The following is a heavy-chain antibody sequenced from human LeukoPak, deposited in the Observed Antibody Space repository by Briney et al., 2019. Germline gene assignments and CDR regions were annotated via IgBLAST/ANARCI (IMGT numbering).Heavy chain of an antibody. Sequence: ASVKVSCKASGYTFTSYGISWVRQAPGQGLEWMGWISAYNGNTNYAQKLQGRVTMTTDTSTSTAYMELRSLRSDDTAVYYCARGPPAARLLWCGELLSKSFDYWGQGTLVTVSS. D-gene: IGHD3-10*01. V-gene: IGHV1-18*01. CDR1: GYTFTSYG. CDR2: ISAYNGNT. J-gene: IGHJ4*02. CDR3: ARGPPAARLLWCGELLSKSFDY.